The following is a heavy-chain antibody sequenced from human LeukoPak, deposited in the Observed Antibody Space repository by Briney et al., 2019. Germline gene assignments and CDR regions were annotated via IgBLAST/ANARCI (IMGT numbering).Heavy chain of an antibody. Sequence: PGGSLRLSCAASGFNFNDFGMNWVRQAPGKGLEWVSFISSASSYIYYADSVKGRFTISRDNAKNSLFLQMNTLGAEDTAMYYCARGEGVYSVKWGQGTLVTVSS. D-gene: IGHD6-13*01. CDR3: ARGEGVYSVK. CDR1: GFNFNDFG. CDR2: ISSASSYI. V-gene: IGHV3-21*01. J-gene: IGHJ4*02.